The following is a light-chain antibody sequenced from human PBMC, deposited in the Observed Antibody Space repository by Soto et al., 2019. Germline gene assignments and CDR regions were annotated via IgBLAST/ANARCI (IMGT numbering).Light chain of an antibody. Sequence: QSALTQPASVSGSPGQSITISCTGTSSYIRGYDYVSWYQQHPGKAPKLMIYEVSNRPSGVSHRFSGSKSGNTASLTISGLQADDEGDYYCSSYISSSTYVFGTGTKVTVL. CDR1: SSYIRGYDY. V-gene: IGLV2-14*01. CDR3: SSYISSSTYV. CDR2: EVS. J-gene: IGLJ1*01.